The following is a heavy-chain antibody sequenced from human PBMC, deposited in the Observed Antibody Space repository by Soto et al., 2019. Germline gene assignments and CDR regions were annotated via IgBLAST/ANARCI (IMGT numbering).Heavy chain of an antibody. D-gene: IGHD4-17*01. CDR2: ISTYNGET. CDR1: GYTFANFG. J-gene: IGHJ4*02. V-gene: IGHV1-18*01. Sequence: QVQLVQSGAEVKKPGASVKVSCRTSGYTFANFGISWVRQAPGQGLEWMGWISTYNGETNSAQHFQDRVTMTMDTSATTAYMELRSLRSDDTAVYYCARGLGVDYWGQGTLVTVSS. CDR3: ARGLGVDY.